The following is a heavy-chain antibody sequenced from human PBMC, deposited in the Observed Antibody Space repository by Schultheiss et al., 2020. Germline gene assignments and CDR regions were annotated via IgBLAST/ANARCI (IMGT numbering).Heavy chain of an antibody. CDR2: ISSNGGST. J-gene: IGHJ4*02. D-gene: IGHD1-26*01. Sequence: GGSLRLSCAASGFTFSSYAMHWVRQAPGKGLEYVSAISSNGGSTYYANSVKGRFTISRDNSKNTLYLQMGSLRAEDMAVYYCARPDSGSLDYWGQGTLVTVSS. CDR3: ARPDSGSLDY. V-gene: IGHV3-64*01. CDR1: GFTFSSYA.